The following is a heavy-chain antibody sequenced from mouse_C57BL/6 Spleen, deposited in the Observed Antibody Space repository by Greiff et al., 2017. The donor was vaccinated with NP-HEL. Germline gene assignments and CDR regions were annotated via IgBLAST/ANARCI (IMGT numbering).Heavy chain of an antibody. V-gene: IGHV6-3*01. CDR2: IRLKSDNYAT. J-gene: IGHJ3*01. CDR1: GFTFSNYW. Sequence: EVMLVESGGGLVQPGGSMKLSCVASGFTFSNYWMNWVRQSPEKGLEWVAQIRLKSDNYATHYAESVKGRFTISRDDSKSSVYLQMNNLRAEDTGIYYCTETMVTTGFAYWGQGTLVTVSA. CDR3: TETMVTTGFAY. D-gene: IGHD2-2*01.